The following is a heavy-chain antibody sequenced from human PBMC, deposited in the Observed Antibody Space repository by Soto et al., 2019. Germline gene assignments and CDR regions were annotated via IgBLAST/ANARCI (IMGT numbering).Heavy chain of an antibody. CDR3: AKESLVRGVLTSFDY. D-gene: IGHD3-10*01. CDR2: ISGSGDST. Sequence: EVQLLESGGGLVQPGGSLRLSCAASGFTFSSYAMGWVRQAPGKGLEWVSGISGSGDSTYYADSVKGRFTISRDNSKNTLYLQMNSLRAEDTAVYYCAKESLVRGVLTSFDYLGQGTRVTVSS. CDR1: GFTFSSYA. J-gene: IGHJ4*02. V-gene: IGHV3-23*01.